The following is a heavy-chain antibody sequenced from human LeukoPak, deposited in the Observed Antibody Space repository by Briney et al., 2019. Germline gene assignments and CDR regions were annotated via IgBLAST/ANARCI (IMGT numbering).Heavy chain of an antibody. V-gene: IGHV3-7*01. CDR2: IKQDGSEK. CDR3: ARVGSYGGSYMDV. Sequence: PGGSLRLSCEASGFTFSNYAMNWVRQAPGKGLEWVANIKQDGSEKYYVDSVKGRFTISRDNAKNSLYLQMNSLRAEDTAVYYCARVGSYGGSYMDVWGKGTTVTISS. J-gene: IGHJ6*03. CDR1: GFTFSNYA. D-gene: IGHD5-18*01.